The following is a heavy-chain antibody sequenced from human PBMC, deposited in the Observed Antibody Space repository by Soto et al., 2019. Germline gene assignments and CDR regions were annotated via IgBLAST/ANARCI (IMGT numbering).Heavy chain of an antibody. CDR3: AKDAIANDGIWLMDS. V-gene: IGHV3-48*03. D-gene: IGHD3-16*01. CDR2: INVGGDTR. CDR1: GFMFSSYE. J-gene: IGHJ5*02. Sequence: GGSLRLSCAASGFMFSSYEFNWVRLAPGKGLEWVSYINVGGDTRHYADSVRGRFTISRDDAKGSLYLQMDSLRVEDTAVYYCAKDAIANDGIWLMDSWGQGTVVTVSS.